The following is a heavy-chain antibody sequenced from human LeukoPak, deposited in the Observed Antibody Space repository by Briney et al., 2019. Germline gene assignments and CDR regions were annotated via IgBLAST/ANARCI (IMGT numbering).Heavy chain of an antibody. V-gene: IGHV3-73*01. D-gene: IGHD3-22*01. Sequence: GGSLRLSCAASGFTFSGSAMHWVRQASGKGLEWVGRIRSKANSYATAYAASVKGRFTISRDDSKNTAYLQMNSLKTEDTAVYYCTRLVYYYDSSGYSAWGQGTLVTVSS. CDR1: GFTFSGSA. CDR3: TRLVYYYDSSGYSA. J-gene: IGHJ4*02. CDR2: IRSKANSYAT.